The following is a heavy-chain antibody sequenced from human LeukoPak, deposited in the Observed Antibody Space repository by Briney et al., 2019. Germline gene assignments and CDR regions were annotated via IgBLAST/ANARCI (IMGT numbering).Heavy chain of an antibody. CDR3: AKWGDYDVLTGYYVSYY. V-gene: IGHV3-23*01. D-gene: IGHD3-9*01. CDR2: ITGGGSGI. CDR1: GFTFRNYA. Sequence: PGGSLRLSCAASGFTFRNYAMIWVRQAPGKGLEWVSAITGGGSGIYYADSMKSRFTISRDNSKNTLYLQINSLRAEDTAVYYCAKWGDYDVLTGYYVSYYWGQGTLVTVSS. J-gene: IGHJ4*02.